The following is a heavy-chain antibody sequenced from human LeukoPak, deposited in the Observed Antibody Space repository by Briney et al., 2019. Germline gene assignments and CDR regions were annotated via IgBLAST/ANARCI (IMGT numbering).Heavy chain of an antibody. V-gene: IGHV4-39*07. CDR2: IYYSGST. D-gene: IGHD1-26*01. J-gene: IGHJ6*03. CDR1: GGSISSSSYY. Sequence: PSETLSLTCTVSGGSISSSSYYWGWIRQPPGKGLEWIGSIYYSGSTYYNPSLKSRVTISVDTSKNQFSLKLSSVTAADTAVYYCARGRPLGGELSYYYYYYMDVWGKGTTVTISS. CDR3: ARGRPLGGELSYYYYYYMDV.